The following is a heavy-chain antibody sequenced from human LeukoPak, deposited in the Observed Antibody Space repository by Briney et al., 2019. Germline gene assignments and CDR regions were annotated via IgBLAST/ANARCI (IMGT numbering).Heavy chain of an antibody. V-gene: IGHV3-30*04. Sequence: PGKSLRLSCAASGFTFSSYGMHWVRQAPGKGLEWVALTSYDGSNKDYADSVKGRFTISRDNSKNTLYLQMDSLRSEDTAVYYCTREVLVRGVRYHSMDVWGQGTTVAGSS. D-gene: IGHD3-10*01. J-gene: IGHJ6*02. CDR2: TSYDGSNK. CDR3: TREVLVRGVRYHSMDV. CDR1: GFTFSSYG.